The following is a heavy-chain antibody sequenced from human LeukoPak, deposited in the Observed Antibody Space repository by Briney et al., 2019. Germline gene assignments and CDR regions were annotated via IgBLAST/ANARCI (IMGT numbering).Heavy chain of an antibody. V-gene: IGHV4-4*07. Sequence: SETLSLTCTVSGGSISSYYWSWIRQPAGKRLEWIGRIYTSGSTNYNPSLKSRVTMSVDTSKNQFSLKLSSVTAADTAVYYCARDFPGDIAAAGTGAFDIWGQGTMVTVSS. CDR2: IYTSGST. CDR1: GGSISSYY. J-gene: IGHJ3*02. CDR3: ARDFPGDIAAAGTGAFDI. D-gene: IGHD6-13*01.